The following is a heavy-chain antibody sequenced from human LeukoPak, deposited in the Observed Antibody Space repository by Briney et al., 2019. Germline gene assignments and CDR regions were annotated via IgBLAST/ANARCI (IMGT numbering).Heavy chain of an antibody. CDR1: GYTFTSYD. J-gene: IGHJ6*03. CDR3: ARETGIAARRYYYYMDV. CDR2: MNPNSSNT. Sequence: GASVKVSCKASGYTFTSYDINWVRQATGQGLEWMGWMNPNSSNTGYAQKFRGRVTMTRNTSISTAYMELSSLRSEDTAVYYCARETGIAARRYYYYMDVWGKGTTVTVSS. D-gene: IGHD6-6*01. V-gene: IGHV1-8*01.